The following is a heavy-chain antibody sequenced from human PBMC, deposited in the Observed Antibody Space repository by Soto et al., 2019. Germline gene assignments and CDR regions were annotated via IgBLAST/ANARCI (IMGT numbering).Heavy chain of an antibody. CDR1: GYTFTGYY. Sequence: GASVKVSCKASGYTFTGYYMHWVRQAPGQGLEWMGWINPNSGGTNYAQKFQGRVTMTRDTSISTAYMELSRLRSDDTAVYYCARPYCSSTRCSNWFDPWGQGTLVTVSS. CDR3: ARPYCSSTRCSNWFDP. V-gene: IGHV1-2*02. D-gene: IGHD2-2*01. J-gene: IGHJ5*02. CDR2: INPNSGGT.